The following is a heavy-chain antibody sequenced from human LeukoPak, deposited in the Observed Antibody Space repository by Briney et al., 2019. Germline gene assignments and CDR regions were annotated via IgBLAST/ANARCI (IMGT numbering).Heavy chain of an antibody. J-gene: IGHJ6*02. V-gene: IGHV4-59*08. CDR1: GGSITNYY. Sequence: SETLSLTCTVSGGSITNYYWSWIRQPPGKGLEWIGYIYYSGNTNNNPSLKSRVTISVDTSKNQLSLKLSSVTAADTAVYYCASHIAAAGPKHYYGMDVWGQGTTITVSS. CDR3: ASHIAAAGPKHYYGMDV. D-gene: IGHD6-13*01. CDR2: IYYSGNT.